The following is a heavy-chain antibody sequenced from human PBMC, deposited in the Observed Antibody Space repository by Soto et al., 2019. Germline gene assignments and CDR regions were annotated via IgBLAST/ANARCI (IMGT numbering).Heavy chain of an antibody. V-gene: IGHV3-21*01. Sequence: PEGYLRLSCAASRFTFSGYSMNWVRQAPGKALEWVSSGSSSSSYIYYADSVKGRFTISRDNAKNSLYLQMNSLRAEDTAVYYCARLAGVVYQLLFHYYYGMDVWRQGTTVTDCS. J-gene: IGHJ6*02. CDR1: RFTFSGYS. CDR3: ARLAGVVYQLLFHYYYGMDV. CDR2: GSSSSSYI. D-gene: IGHD2-2*01.